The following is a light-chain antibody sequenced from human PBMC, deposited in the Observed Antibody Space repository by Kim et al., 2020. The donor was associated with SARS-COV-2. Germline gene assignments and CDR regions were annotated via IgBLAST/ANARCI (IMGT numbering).Light chain of an antibody. CDR2: GTS. CDR3: QQYGSSWT. Sequence: LSPGERATFSCRASQSVNRNFFAWYQQKPGQAPRLLIRGTSNRATGIPDRFSGSGSGTDFTLTISRLEPEDFAVYYCQQYGSSWTFGQGTKVEVK. J-gene: IGKJ1*01. V-gene: IGKV3-20*01. CDR1: QSVNRNF.